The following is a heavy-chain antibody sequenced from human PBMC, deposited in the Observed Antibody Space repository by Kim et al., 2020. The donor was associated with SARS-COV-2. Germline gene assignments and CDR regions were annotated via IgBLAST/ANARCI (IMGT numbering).Heavy chain of an antibody. J-gene: IGHJ6*02. V-gene: IGHV3-11*04. Sequence: GGSLRLSCAASGFTFSDYYMSWIRQAPGKGLEWVSYISSNGSTIYYADSVQGRFTISRDNAKNSLYLQMNSLRAEDTAVYYCARGGRGWLRLIIHDLHYGMDVWGQGTTVTVSS. D-gene: IGHD5-12*01. CDR1: GFTFSDYY. CDR2: ISSNGSTI. CDR3: ARGGRGWLRLIIHDLHYGMDV.